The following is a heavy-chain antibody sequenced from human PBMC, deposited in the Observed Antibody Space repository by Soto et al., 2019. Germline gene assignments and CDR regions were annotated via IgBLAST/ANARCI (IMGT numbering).Heavy chain of an antibody. CDR3: ARRTRGWDFDY. V-gene: IGHV4-59*08. CDR1: GGSISSYY. J-gene: IGHJ4*02. D-gene: IGHD6-19*01. Sequence: QVQLQESGPGLVKPSETLSLTCTVSGGSISSYYWSWIRQPPGKGLEWIGYIYYSGSTNYNPSLKSXXTXSXXTSKKQFSLKLSSVTAADTAVYYCARRTRGWDFDYWGQGTLVTVSS. CDR2: IYYSGST.